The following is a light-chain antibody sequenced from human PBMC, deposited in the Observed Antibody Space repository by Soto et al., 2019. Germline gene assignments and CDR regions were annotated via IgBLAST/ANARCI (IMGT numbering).Light chain of an antibody. Sequence: DIQMTQSPSTLSASVGDRVTITCRASQSISSWLAWYQQKPGKAPKLLIYKASSLRSGVPSRFSGSGSGTEFTLTISSLQPDDFATYYCQYYAAVWTFGQGTKVDIK. CDR2: KAS. V-gene: IGKV1-5*03. J-gene: IGKJ1*01. CDR3: QYYAAVWT. CDR1: QSISSW.